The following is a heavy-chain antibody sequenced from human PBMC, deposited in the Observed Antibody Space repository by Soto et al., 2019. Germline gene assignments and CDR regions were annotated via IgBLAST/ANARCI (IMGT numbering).Heavy chain of an antibody. CDR3: ARPTASRELVY. Sequence: ASVKVSCKASGYTFTDYFLHWVRQAPGHGLEWMGWVNPKNGDTSYAQKFQDRVTMTRDTAISSAYMELTSLRSDDTAVYYCARPTASRELVYWGQGTPVTVSS. J-gene: IGHJ4*02. CDR2: VNPKNGDT. CDR1: GYTFTDYF. V-gene: IGHV1-2*02. D-gene: IGHD6-6*01.